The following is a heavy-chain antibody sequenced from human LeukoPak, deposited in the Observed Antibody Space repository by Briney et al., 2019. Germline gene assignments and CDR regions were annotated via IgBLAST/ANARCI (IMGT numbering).Heavy chain of an antibody. CDR2: INPNSGGT. Sequence: ASVKVSCKASGYTFTDYYMHWVRQAPGQGLEWMGWINPNSGGTNYAQKFQGRVTMTRDTSISTAYMELNRLRSDDTAVYCCARLEQYYFNYWGQGTLVTVSS. CDR3: ARLEQYYFNY. J-gene: IGHJ4*02. V-gene: IGHV1-2*02. D-gene: IGHD6-19*01. CDR1: GYTFTDYY.